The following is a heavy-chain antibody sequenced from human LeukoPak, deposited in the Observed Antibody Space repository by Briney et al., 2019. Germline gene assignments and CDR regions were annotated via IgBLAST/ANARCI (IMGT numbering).Heavy chain of an antibody. CDR1: GFTFTNYE. D-gene: IGHD1-1*01. CDR3: ARHGTPTY. V-gene: IGHV3-48*03. Sequence: GGSLRLSCAASGFTFTNYEMNWVRQAPGKGLDCVSYISISGTTTYYADSMKGRFTISRDNAKNSLFLQMNNLRADDTAVYYCARHGTPTYFGQGTLVTVSS. J-gene: IGHJ4*02. CDR2: ISISGTTT.